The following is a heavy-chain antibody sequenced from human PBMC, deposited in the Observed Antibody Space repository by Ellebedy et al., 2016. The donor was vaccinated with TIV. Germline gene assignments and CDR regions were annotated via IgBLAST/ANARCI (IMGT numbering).Heavy chain of an antibody. D-gene: IGHD1-26*01. J-gene: IGHJ4*02. CDR1: GYTFSRHG. CDR2: ISAHNGNT. Sequence: AASVKVSCKASGYTFSRHGITWVRQAPGQGLEWMGWISAHNGNTNYAQKLQGRVTMTTDTSTNTAYMELRSLRSDDTAVYYCARVSGSYYKSSSSAYFDYWGQGTLVTVSS. CDR3: ARVSGSYYKSSSSAYFDY. V-gene: IGHV1-18*01.